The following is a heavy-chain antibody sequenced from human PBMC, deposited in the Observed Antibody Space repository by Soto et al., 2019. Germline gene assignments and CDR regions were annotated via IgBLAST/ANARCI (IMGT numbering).Heavy chain of an antibody. V-gene: IGHV3-23*01. CDR3: ARGDSGGSGSPASYYYYGLDV. Sequence: PGGSLRLSCTAFGFSLSSYEMDWVRQAPGKGLEWVSSVSAGGDMTYYSDSVKGRFTISRDNSNNALFLQMNSLRIEDTALYYCARGDSGGSGSPASYYYYGLDVWGQGTTVTVSS. J-gene: IGHJ6*02. CDR2: VSAGGDMT. CDR1: GFSLSSYE. D-gene: IGHD2-15*01.